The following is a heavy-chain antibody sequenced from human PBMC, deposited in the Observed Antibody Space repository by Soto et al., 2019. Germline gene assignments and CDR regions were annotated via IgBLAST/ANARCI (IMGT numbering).Heavy chain of an antibody. Sequence: ASVKVSCKASGYTFTSYYMHWVRQAPGQGLEWMGIINPSGGSTSYAQKFQGRVTMTRDTSTSTVYMELSSLRSEDTAEYYCASTFIGYCSGGSCYFEAFDIWGQGTMVTVSS. CDR1: GYTFTSYY. CDR2: INPSGGST. J-gene: IGHJ3*02. V-gene: IGHV1-46*03. D-gene: IGHD2-15*01. CDR3: ASTFIGYCSGGSCYFEAFDI.